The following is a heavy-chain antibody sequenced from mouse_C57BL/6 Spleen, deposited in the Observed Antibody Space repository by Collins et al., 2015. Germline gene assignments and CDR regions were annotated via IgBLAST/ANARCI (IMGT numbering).Heavy chain of an antibody. CDR3: ARSGNDYDHYHAMDY. CDR2: IYPGDGDT. Sequence: QVQLQQSGAELVKPGASVKISCKASGYAFSSYWMNWVKQRPGKGLEWIGQIYPGDGDTNYNGKFKGKATLTADKSSSTAYMQLSSLTSEDSAVYFCARSGNDYDHYHAMDYWGQGTSVTVSS. V-gene: IGHV1-80*01. D-gene: IGHD2-4*01. CDR1: GYAFSSYW. J-gene: IGHJ4*01.